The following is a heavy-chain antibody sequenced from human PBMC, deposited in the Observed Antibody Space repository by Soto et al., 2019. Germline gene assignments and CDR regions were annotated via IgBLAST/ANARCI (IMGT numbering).Heavy chain of an antibody. V-gene: IGHV3-23*01. J-gene: IGHJ3*02. Sequence: GGSLRLSCAASGFTVSSYAMSWVRQAPGKGLEWVSAISGSGGSAYYADSVKGRFTISRDNSKNTLYLQMNSLRAEDTAVYYCAKDPRYRWDRGSAFDIWGQGTMVTVSS. CDR1: GFTVSSYA. CDR2: ISGSGGSA. D-gene: IGHD2-8*02. CDR3: AKDPRYRWDRGSAFDI.